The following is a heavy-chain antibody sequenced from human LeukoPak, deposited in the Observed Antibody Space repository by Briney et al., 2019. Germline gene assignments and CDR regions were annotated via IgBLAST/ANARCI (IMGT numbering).Heavy chain of an antibody. CDR3: AKDIGNWDFDY. V-gene: IGHV3-30*18. J-gene: IGHJ4*02. CDR1: RCTFSSYG. CDR2: ISYDGSNK. Sequence: GGSLRLSCAASRCTFSSYGMHWVRQAPGKGLEWVAVISYDGSNKYYADSVKGRFTISRDNSKNTLYLQMNSLRAEDTAVYYCAKDIGNWDFDYWGQGTLVTVSS. D-gene: IGHD7-27*01.